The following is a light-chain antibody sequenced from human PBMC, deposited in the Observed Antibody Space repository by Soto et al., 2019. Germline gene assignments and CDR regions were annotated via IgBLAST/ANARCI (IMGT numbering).Light chain of an antibody. CDR2: EGS. J-gene: IGLJ2*01. V-gene: IGLV2-23*01. CDR1: SSEVGSYNL. CDR3: CSYAGSSTSVV. Sequence: QSALTQPASVSGSTGQSITNSCTGTSSEVGSYNLVSWYQQHPGKAPKLMIYEGSKRPSGVSNRFSGSKSGNTASLTISGLQAEDEADYYCCSYAGSSTSVVFGGGTKLTVL.